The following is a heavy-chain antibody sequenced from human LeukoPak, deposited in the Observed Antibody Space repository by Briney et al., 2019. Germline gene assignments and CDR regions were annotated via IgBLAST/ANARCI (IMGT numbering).Heavy chain of an antibody. CDR2: IPNDGSNK. CDR3: ASGRTTVTTASDFDT. D-gene: IGHD4-17*01. CDR1: GFTFSSDG. J-gene: IGHJ3*02. V-gene: IGHV3-30*03. Sequence: PGGSLRLSCAASGFTFSSDGMHWARQAPGKGLEWDAVIPNDGSNKYYENSAQERFTISRDNSKNTLKLQMNSMRAEDTAVYYCASGRTTVTTASDFDTWGQGTMVTVSS.